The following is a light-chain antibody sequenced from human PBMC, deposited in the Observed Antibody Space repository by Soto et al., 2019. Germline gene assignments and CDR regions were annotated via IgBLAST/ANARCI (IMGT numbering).Light chain of an antibody. Sequence: QSVLTQPPSASGTPGQRVTISCSGSSSNIGSNTVNWYQQLPGTAPKLLLYSNNQRPPGVPDRFSGSQSGTSASLAISGLQSEDEADYYCAAWDDSLNGHVVFGGGTKLTVL. CDR3: AAWDDSLNGHVV. CDR2: SNN. V-gene: IGLV1-44*01. CDR1: SSNIGSNT. J-gene: IGLJ2*01.